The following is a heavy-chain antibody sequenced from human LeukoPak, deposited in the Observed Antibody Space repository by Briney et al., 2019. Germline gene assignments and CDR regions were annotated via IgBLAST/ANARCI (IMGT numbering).Heavy chain of an antibody. D-gene: IGHD6-13*01. Sequence: GGSLRLSCAASGFTFSAAWMTWVRQTPGKGLECVGRIKNRSDGGATDYPTPVEGRFAISRDDSKNTLYLQMNSLKIEDTGVYYCTTVGSSWGFDYWGQGTLVTVSS. CDR2: IKNRSDGGAT. CDR3: TTVGSSWGFDY. CDR1: GFTFSAAW. V-gene: IGHV3-15*01. J-gene: IGHJ4*02.